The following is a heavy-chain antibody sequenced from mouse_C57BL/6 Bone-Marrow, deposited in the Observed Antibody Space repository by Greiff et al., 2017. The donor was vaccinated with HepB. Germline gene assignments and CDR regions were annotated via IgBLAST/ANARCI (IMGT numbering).Heavy chain of an antibody. Sequence: VQLQQSGAELVRPGASVKLSCKASGYTFTDYYINWVKQRPGQGLEWIARIYPGSGNTYYNEKFKGKATLTAEKSSSTAYMQLSSLTSKDSAVYFCTRSWAQVLYFDYWGQGTTLTVSS. CDR2: IYPGSGNT. J-gene: IGHJ2*01. V-gene: IGHV1-76*01. D-gene: IGHD3-2*02. CDR1: GYTFTDYY. CDR3: TRSWAQVLYFDY.